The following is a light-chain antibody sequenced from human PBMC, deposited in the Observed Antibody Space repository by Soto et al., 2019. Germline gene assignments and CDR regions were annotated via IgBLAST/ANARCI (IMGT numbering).Light chain of an antibody. CDR3: QQYNNWIT. J-gene: IGKJ5*01. CDR1: ESIGRS. V-gene: IGKV3-11*01. Sequence: IVLTQSPVSLSLSPGERATLSCRASESIGRSLAWYQQRPGQAPRLLIYDASNRATGIPARFSGSGSGTDFSLTISSLQSEDFAVYYCQQYNNWITFGQGTRLEIK. CDR2: DAS.